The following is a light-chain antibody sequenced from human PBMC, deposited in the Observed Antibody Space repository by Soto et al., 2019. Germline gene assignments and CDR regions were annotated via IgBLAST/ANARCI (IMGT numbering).Light chain of an antibody. Sequence: ESGFIQSPGTMSLSPGEGDTLSCGASQSVSSNCLAWYQQKPGQAPRLLIYGASTRATGIPDRFSGSGSGTDFTLTISRLEPEDFAVYYCQQYGSSPWTFGQGTKVEIK. CDR2: GAS. J-gene: IGKJ1*01. V-gene: IGKV3-20*01. CDR3: QQYGSSPWT. CDR1: QSVSSNC.